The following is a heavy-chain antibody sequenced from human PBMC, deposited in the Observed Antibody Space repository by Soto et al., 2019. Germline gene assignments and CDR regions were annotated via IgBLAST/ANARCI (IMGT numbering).Heavy chain of an antibody. Sequence: GGSLRLSCSASGFTFSSYAMHWVRQAPGKGLEYVSAISSNGGSTYYADSVKGRFTISRDNSKNTLYLQMSSLRAEDTAVYYCVSLYYDYVQDVWGQGTTVTVSS. CDR3: VSLYYDYVQDV. J-gene: IGHJ6*02. CDR1: GFTFSSYA. V-gene: IGHV3-64D*08. CDR2: ISSNGGST. D-gene: IGHD3-16*01.